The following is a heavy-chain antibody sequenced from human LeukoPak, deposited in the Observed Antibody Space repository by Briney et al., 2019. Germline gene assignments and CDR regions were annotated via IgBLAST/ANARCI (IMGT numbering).Heavy chain of an antibody. V-gene: IGHV3-7*03. J-gene: IGHJ4*02. CDR2: IRQDGNEK. CDR3: ARDKGADEGSKFDY. Sequence: GGSLRLSCAASGFTFSSYWMRWVRQAPGKGLEWVANIRQDGNEKYYVDSVKGRFTISRDNAKHSLYLQMNSLRAEDTALYYCARDKGADEGSKFDYWGQGTLVTVSS. D-gene: IGHD1-26*01. CDR1: GFTFSSYW.